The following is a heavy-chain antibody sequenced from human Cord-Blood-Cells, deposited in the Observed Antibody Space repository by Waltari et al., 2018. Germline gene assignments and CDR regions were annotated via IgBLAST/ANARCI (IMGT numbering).Heavy chain of an antibody. CDR2: ISRSSSDI. J-gene: IGHJ3*02. D-gene: IGHD1-1*01. V-gene: IGHV3-21*01. CDR1: GFTFSSYS. CDR3: ARDYQLGMRRVTDAFDI. Sequence: EVQLVESGGGLVKPGGSLRLSCAASGFTFSSYSMNWVRQAPGKGLEWVAAISRSSSDIYYAESVKGRFTISRDNAKNSLYLQMNSRRAEDTAVYYCARDYQLGMRRVTDAFDIWGQGTMVSVSS.